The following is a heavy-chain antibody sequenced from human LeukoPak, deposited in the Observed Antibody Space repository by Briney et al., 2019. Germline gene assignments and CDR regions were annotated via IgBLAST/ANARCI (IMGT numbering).Heavy chain of an antibody. J-gene: IGHJ4*02. V-gene: IGHV1-69*06. CDR2: IIPIFGTA. D-gene: IGHD3-22*01. CDR1: GGTFSSYA. CDR3: ARDPTYYYDSSGIID. Sequence: ASVQVSCKASGGTFSSYAISWVRQAPGQGLEWMGRIIPIFGTANYAQKFQGRVTITADKSTSTAYMELSSLRSEDTAVYYCARDPTYYYDSSGIIDWGQGTLVTVSS.